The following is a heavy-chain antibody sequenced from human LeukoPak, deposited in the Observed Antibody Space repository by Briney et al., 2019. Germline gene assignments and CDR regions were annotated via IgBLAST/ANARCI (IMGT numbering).Heavy chain of an antibody. D-gene: IGHD1-26*01. CDR1: GFTFRSYA. Sequence: QTGGSLRLSCAASGFTFRSYAMSWVRQAPGKGLEWVSGISGSGGATYYADSVKGRFTTSRDNSKNTLDLQMNSLRAEDTAVYYCAKGIESSGSYYTCFDYWGQGTLVTVSS. CDR2: ISGSGGAT. J-gene: IGHJ4*02. CDR3: AKGIESSGSYYTCFDY. V-gene: IGHV3-23*01.